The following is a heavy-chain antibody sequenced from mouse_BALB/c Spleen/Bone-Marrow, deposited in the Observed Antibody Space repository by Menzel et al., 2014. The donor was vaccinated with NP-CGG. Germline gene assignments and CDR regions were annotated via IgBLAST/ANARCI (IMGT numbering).Heavy chain of an antibody. Sequence: QVQLKQSGAEPVKPGASVKLPCKASGYTFTSYWMHWVKQRPGQGLEWIGEINPSNGRTNYNETFKSKATLTVDKSSTTAYMQLSSLTSDDSAVYYCARYGNYDAMDYWGQGTSVTVSS. J-gene: IGHJ4*01. CDR3: ARYGNYDAMDY. CDR2: INPSNGRT. D-gene: IGHD2-1*01. V-gene: IGHV1S81*02. CDR1: GYTFTSYW.